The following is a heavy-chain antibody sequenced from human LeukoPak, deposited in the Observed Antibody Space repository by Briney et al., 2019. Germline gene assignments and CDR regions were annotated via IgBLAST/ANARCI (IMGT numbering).Heavy chain of an antibody. D-gene: IGHD2-2*01. V-gene: IGHV3-23*01. Sequence: GGSLRLSCAASGFTFSNFAMSWVRQAPGKGLEWVSAISASGGHTYYADSVKGRFTISRDSSKNTLYLQMNSLRADDTALYYCAKDRVGSCSTTSCPIDYWGKGTLVTVYS. CDR2: ISASGGHT. J-gene: IGHJ4*02. CDR3: AKDRVGSCSTTSCPIDY. CDR1: GFTFSNFA.